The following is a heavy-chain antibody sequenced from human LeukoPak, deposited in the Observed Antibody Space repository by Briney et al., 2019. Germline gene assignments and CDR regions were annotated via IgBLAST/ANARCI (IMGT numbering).Heavy chain of an antibody. Sequence: GGSLRLSCAASGFTFSTYWMNWVRQAPGKGLEWVANIRPDGSEKLYVDSVKGRFTISRDNAKNSLYLQTNSLRAEDTAVYYCAREHRSFHYWGQGTLVTVSS. CDR1: GFTFSTYW. CDR3: AREHRSFHY. J-gene: IGHJ4*02. V-gene: IGHV3-7*01. CDR2: IRPDGSEK. D-gene: IGHD2-21*01.